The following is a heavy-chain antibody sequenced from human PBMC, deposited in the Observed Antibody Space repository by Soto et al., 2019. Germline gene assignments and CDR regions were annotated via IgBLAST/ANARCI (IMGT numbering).Heavy chain of an antibody. D-gene: IGHD3-10*01. Sequence: QVQLQESGPGLVKPSQTLSLTCTVSGGSISSGGYYWSWIRQHPGKGLEWIGYIYYSGSTYYNPSLKSRVTISVDTSKNQFSLKLSSVTAADTAVYYCARDMVYDYGSGSYYGQYGMDVWGQGTTVTVSS. CDR1: GGSISSGGYY. J-gene: IGHJ6*02. V-gene: IGHV4-31*03. CDR2: IYYSGST. CDR3: ARDMVYDYGSGSYYGQYGMDV.